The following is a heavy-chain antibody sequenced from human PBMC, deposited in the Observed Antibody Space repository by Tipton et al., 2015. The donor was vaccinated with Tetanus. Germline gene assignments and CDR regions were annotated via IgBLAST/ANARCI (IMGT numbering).Heavy chain of an antibody. CDR1: GYTFNTFG. D-gene: IGHD6-19*01. CDR3: ARVPTNPLAVDRPTDY. Sequence: QSGAEVKKPGASVKVSCKASGYTFNTFGISWVRRAPGQGLEWIGWISVYNGNTNYGQNVQGRVTMTTDTPTSTAYMELRSLRSDDTAVYYCARVPTNPLAVDRPTDYWGQGTLVTVSS. J-gene: IGHJ4*02. V-gene: IGHV1-18*01. CDR2: ISVYNGNT.